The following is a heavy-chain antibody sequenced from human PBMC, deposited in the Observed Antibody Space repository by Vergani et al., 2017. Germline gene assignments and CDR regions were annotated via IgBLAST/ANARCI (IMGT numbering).Heavy chain of an antibody. CDR3: ARVGHLVAVTGEGPSLDL. V-gene: IGHV4-61*02. D-gene: IGHD2-21*02. CDR2: IYTSGST. J-gene: IGHJ2*01. CDR1: GGSISSGSYY. Sequence: QVQLQESGPGLVKPSQTLSLTCTVSGGSISSGSYYWSWIRPPAGKGLEWIGRIYTSGSTNYNPSLKSRVTISVDTSKNQFSLRLNSVTAADTAVYYCARVGHLVAVTGEGPSLDLWGRGTLVTVSS.